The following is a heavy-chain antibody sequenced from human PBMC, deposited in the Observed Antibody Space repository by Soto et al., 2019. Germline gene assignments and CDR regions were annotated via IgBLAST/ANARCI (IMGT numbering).Heavy chain of an antibody. CDR1: GFTFSSYA. Sequence: SGGSLRLSCAASGFTFSSYAMHWVRQAPGKGLEWVAVISYDGSNKYYADSVKGRFTISRDNSKNTLYLQMNSLRAEDTAVYYCAREITIFGVVNYYYGMDVWGQGTTVTVSS. CDR2: ISYDGSNK. V-gene: IGHV3-30-3*01. D-gene: IGHD3-3*01. J-gene: IGHJ6*02. CDR3: AREITIFGVVNYYYGMDV.